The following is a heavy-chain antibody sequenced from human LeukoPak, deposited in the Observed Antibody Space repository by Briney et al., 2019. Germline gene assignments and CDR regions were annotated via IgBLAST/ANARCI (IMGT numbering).Heavy chain of an antibody. Sequence: SETLSLTCTVSGGSISRYYWSWIRQPAGKGLEWIGRIYTSGSTNYNPSLKSRVTMSVDTSKNQFSLKLSSVTAADTAVYYCAGGSMGLSGVGLDVWGQGTTVTVSS. D-gene: IGHD6-25*01. V-gene: IGHV4-4*07. J-gene: IGHJ6*02. CDR1: GGSISRYY. CDR3: AGGSMGLSGVGLDV. CDR2: IYTSGST.